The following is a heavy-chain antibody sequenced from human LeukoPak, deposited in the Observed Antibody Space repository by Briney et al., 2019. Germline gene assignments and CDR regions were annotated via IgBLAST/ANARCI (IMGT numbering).Heavy chain of an antibody. J-gene: IGHJ4*02. V-gene: IGHV4-59*08. CDR1: GGSISSYY. D-gene: IGHD3-10*01. Sequence: PSETLSLTCTASGGSISSYYWSWIRQPPGKGLEWIGYIYYSGSTNYNPSLKSRVTISVDTSKNQFSLKLTSVTAADTAVYYCARSLSSGSLYYFDYWGQGTLVTVSS. CDR2: IYYSGST. CDR3: ARSLSSGSLYYFDY.